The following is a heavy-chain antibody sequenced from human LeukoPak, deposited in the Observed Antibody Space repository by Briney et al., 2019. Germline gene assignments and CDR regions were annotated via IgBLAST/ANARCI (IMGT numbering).Heavy chain of an antibody. CDR2: TYSSGRT. Sequence: GGSLGLSCAASGFTVSSNYMSWVRQAPGKGLEWVSVTYSSGRTYYADSVKGRFTISRDISKNTLYLQMNSLRAEDTAVYYCARVLSGRGSLYDYYYYMDVWGKGTTVTISS. CDR3: ARVLSGRGSLYDYYYYMDV. D-gene: IGHD3-10*01. J-gene: IGHJ6*03. V-gene: IGHV3-53*01. CDR1: GFTVSSNY.